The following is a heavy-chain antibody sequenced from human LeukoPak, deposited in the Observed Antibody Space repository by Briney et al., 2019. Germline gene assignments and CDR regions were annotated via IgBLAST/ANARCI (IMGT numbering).Heavy chain of an antibody. D-gene: IGHD4-17*01. Sequence: GGSLRLSCAASGFTFSSYSMNWVRQAPGKGLEWVSSISSSSSYIYYADSVKGRLTISRDNAKNSLYLQMNSLRAEDTAVYYCAIYGDSNFDYWGQGTLVTVSS. CDR1: GFTFSSYS. CDR3: AIYGDSNFDY. V-gene: IGHV3-21*01. J-gene: IGHJ4*02. CDR2: ISSSSSYI.